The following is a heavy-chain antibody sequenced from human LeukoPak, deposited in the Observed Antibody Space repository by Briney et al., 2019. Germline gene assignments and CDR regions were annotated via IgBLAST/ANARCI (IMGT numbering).Heavy chain of an antibody. Sequence: SETLSLTCAVYGGSFSGYYWSWIRQPPGKGLEWIGEINHSGSTNYNPSLKSRVTISVDTSKNQFSLKLSSVTAADTAVYYCARGEPDIVVVPAAMVGSNFDPWGQGTLVTVSS. CDR2: INHSGST. J-gene: IGHJ5*02. CDR3: ARGEPDIVVVPAAMVGSNFDP. V-gene: IGHV4-34*01. CDR1: GGSFSGYY. D-gene: IGHD2-2*01.